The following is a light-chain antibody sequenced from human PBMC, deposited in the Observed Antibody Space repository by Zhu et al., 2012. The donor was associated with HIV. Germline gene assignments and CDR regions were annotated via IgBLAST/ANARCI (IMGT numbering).Light chain of an antibody. V-gene: IGKV3-11*01. CDR3: QQRSTWPLT. J-gene: IGKJ5*01. Sequence: EIVLTQSPATLSFSPGERATLSCRASQTVNNFLSWYQQKPGQAPRLLIFDAFNRATGIPARFSGTGSGAEFTLTISSLEPEDFAVYYCQQRSTWPLTFGQGHDW. CDR2: DAF. CDR1: QTVNNF.